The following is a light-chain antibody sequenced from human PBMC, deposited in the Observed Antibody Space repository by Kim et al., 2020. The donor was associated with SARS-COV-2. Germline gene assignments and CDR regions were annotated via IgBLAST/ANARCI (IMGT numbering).Light chain of an antibody. CDR1: QSISSY. CDR2: AAS. CDR3: KQSYSTPWT. Sequence: DIQMTQSPSSLSASVGDRVTITCLASQSISSYLNWYQQKPGKAPKLLIYAASSLQSGVPSRFSGSGSGTDFTLTISSLQPEDFATYNCKQSYSTPWTFGQGTKVDIK. J-gene: IGKJ1*01. V-gene: IGKV1-39*01.